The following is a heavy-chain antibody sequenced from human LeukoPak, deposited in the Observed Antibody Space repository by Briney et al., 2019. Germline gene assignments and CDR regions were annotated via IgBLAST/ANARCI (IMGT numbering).Heavy chain of an antibody. CDR3: AVRAYYSGSGSYYNPFDY. J-gene: IGHJ4*02. V-gene: IGHV4-59*01. Sequence: SETLSLTCTVSGGSISSYYWSWIRQPPGKGLEWIGYIYYSGSTNYNPSLKSRVTISVDTSKNQFSLKLSSVTAADTAVYYCAVRAYYSGSGSYYNPFDYWGQGTLVTVSS. CDR1: GGSISSYY. D-gene: IGHD3-10*01. CDR2: IYYSGST.